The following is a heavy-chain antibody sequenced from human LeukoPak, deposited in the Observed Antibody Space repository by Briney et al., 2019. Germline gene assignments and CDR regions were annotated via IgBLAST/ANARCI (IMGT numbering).Heavy chain of an antibody. J-gene: IGHJ4*02. CDR3: ARHPLYYYGSGSYYFDY. Sequence: SETLSLTCTVSGGSISSYYWSWIRQPPGKGLEWIGYIYYSGSTNYNPSLKSRVTISVDTSKNQFSLKLSSVTAAGTAVYYCARHPLYYYGSGSYYFDYWGQGTLVTVSS. D-gene: IGHD3-10*01. CDR1: GGSISSYY. V-gene: IGHV4-59*08. CDR2: IYYSGST.